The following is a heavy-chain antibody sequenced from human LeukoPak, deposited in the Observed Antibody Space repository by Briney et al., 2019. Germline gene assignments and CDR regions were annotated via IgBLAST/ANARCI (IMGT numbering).Heavy chain of an antibody. D-gene: IGHD3-10*01. CDR1: GAAISSYF. J-gene: IGHJ5*02. V-gene: IGHV4-59*08. Sequence: SETLSLTCTVSGAAISSYFWTWIRQSPGKGLEWIGYIHYSGSTNYNPSLKSRVTISVDTSKNQFSLKLNSVTAADTAVYYCARYDYGSGYPGSWLDPWGQGTLVTVSS. CDR3: ARYDYGSGYPGSWLDP. CDR2: IHYSGST.